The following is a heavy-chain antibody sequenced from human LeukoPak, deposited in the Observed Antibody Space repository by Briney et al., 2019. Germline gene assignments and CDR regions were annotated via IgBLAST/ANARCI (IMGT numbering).Heavy chain of an antibody. CDR1: GFTFDNYA. Sequence: GRSLRLSCAASGFTFDNYAMHWVRQAPGKGLEWVSGISWNSGSIDYADSVKGRFTISRDNAKNSLYLQMNSLRVEDMALYYCVKALGTTDAFHIWGQGTMVTVSS. V-gene: IGHV3-9*03. J-gene: IGHJ3*02. D-gene: IGHD1-14*01. CDR2: ISWNSGSI. CDR3: VKALGTTDAFHI.